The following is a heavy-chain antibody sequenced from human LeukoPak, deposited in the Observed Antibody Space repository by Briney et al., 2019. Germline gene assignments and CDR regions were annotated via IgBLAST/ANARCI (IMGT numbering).Heavy chain of an antibody. CDR2: IYHSGST. J-gene: IGHJ6*03. CDR1: GYSISSGYY. V-gene: IGHV4-38-2*01. Sequence: SGTLSLTCAVAGYSISSGYYWGWIRQPPGKGLEWIGSIYHSGSTYYNPSLKSRVTISVDTSKNQFSLKLSSVTAADTAVYYCARHFVQLGRRAHYYMYVWGKGTTVTVSS. D-gene: IGHD1-1*01. CDR3: ARHFVQLGRRAHYYMYV.